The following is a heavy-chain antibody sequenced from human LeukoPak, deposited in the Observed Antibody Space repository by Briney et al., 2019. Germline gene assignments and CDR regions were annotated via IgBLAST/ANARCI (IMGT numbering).Heavy chain of an antibody. CDR3: ARKYYFNSGSYFYFDY. CDR1: GGSISSYY. J-gene: IGHJ4*02. D-gene: IGHD3-10*01. Sequence: SETLSLTCTVSGGSISSYYWSWIRQPAGKGLEWIGRIYTSGSTNYNPSLKSRVTMSVDTSKNQFSLKLSSVTAADTAVYYCARKYYFNSGSYFYFDYWGQGILVTVSS. V-gene: IGHV4-4*07. CDR2: IYTSGST.